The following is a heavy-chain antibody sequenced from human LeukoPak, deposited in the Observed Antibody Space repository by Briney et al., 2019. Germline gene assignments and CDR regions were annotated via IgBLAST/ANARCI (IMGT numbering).Heavy chain of an antibody. V-gene: IGHV3-74*01. CDR3: AKDRRLYRRGTQITLDY. D-gene: IGHD1-20*01. CDR2: FDAEDSIT. J-gene: IGHJ4*02. CDR1: GFDLSSYW. Sequence: GGSLRLSCAASGFDLSSYWMHWVRQSPGKGLVWISTFDAEDSITRYADSVKGRFTISRDNAKNTLYLQMSSLRAEDTAVYYCAKDRRLYRRGTQITLDYWGQGTLVTVSS.